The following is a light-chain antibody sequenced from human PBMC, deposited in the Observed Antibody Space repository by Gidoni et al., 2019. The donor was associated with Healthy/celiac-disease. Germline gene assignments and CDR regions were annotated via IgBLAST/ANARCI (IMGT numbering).Light chain of an antibody. J-gene: IGKJ2*01. CDR3: QQRSNWPPMYT. V-gene: IGKV3-11*01. Sequence: IVFTQSPPTLSLSPGERATPSCRASQSVSSYLAWYQQKPGQAPRPLIYDASNRATGSPARFSGSGSGTDVTLTISSLEPEDFAVYYCQQRSNWPPMYTFXXXTKLEIK. CDR2: DAS. CDR1: QSVSSY.